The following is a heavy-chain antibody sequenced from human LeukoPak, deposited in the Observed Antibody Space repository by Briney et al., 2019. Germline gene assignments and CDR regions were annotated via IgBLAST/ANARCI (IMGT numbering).Heavy chain of an antibody. J-gene: IGHJ3*02. CDR1: GFTVSSNY. D-gene: IGHD3-22*01. CDR3: ARDILYDSSGYSFDI. V-gene: IGHV3-53*01. Sequence: GGSLRLSCAASGFTVSSNYMSWVRQAPGKGLEWVSVIYSGGSTYYADSVKGRFTISRDNSKNTLYLQMNSLRAEDTAVYCCARDILYDSSGYSFDIWGQGTMVTVSS. CDR2: IYSGGST.